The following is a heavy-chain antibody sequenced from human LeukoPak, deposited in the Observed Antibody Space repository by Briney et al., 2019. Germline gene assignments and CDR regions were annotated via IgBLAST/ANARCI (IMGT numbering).Heavy chain of an antibody. V-gene: IGHV4-39*01. D-gene: IGHD3-3*01. Sequence: SETLSLTCTVSGGSISSSSYYWGWIRQPPGKGLEWIGSIYYSGSTYYNPSLKSRVTKSVDTSKNQFSLKLSSVTAADTAVYYCARQADYDFWSGHYARGFDYWGQGTLVTVSS. CDR3: ARQADYDFWSGHYARGFDY. CDR2: IYYSGST. J-gene: IGHJ4*02. CDR1: GGSISSSSYY.